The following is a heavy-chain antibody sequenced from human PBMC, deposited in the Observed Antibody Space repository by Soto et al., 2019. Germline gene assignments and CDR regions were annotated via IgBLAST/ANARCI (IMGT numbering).Heavy chain of an antibody. CDR2: TYYRSKWYN. V-gene: IGHV6-1*01. J-gene: IGHJ3*02. CDR1: GDSVSSNSAA. Sequence: KQSQTLSLTCAISGDSVSSNSAAWNWIRQSPSRGLEWLGRTYYRSKWYNDYAVSVKSRITINPDTSKNQFSLQLNSVTPEDTAVYYCARDRPPSVGIPDRDAFDIWGQGTMVTVSS. D-gene: IGHD2-21*01. CDR3: ARDRPPSVGIPDRDAFDI.